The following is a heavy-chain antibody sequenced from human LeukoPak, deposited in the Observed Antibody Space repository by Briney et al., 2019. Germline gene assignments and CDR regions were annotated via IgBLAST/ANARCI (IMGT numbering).Heavy chain of an antibody. V-gene: IGHV3-53*01. CDR2: IYSGGST. CDR1: GFTVSSTY. D-gene: IGHD5-18*01. J-gene: IGHJ4*02. CDR3: ARDPDNSYGVN. Sequence: AGGSLRLSCAASGFTVSSTYMSWVRQAPGKGLEWVSVIYSGGSTYYADSVKGRFTISRDNSKNTLYLQMNSLRAEDTAVYYCARDPDNSYGVNWGQGTLVTVSS.